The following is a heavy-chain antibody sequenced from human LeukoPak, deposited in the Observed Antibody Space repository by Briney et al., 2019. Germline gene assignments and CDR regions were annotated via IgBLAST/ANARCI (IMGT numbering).Heavy chain of an antibody. CDR3: LYYYDSSGYLNSAF. D-gene: IGHD3-22*01. CDR1: GFTFSNAW. J-gene: IGHJ4*02. CDR2: IKSKTDGGTT. Sequence: GGSLRLSCAASGFTFSNAWMNWVRQAPGKGLEWVGRIKSKTDGGTTDYAAPVKGRFTISSDDSKNTLYLQMNSLKTEDTAVYYCLYYYDSSGYLNSAFWGQGTLVTVSS. V-gene: IGHV3-15*07.